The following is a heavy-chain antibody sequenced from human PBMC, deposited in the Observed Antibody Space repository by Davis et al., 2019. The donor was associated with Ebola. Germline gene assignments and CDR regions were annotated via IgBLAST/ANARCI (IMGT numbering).Heavy chain of an antibody. Sequence: AASVKVSCKASGYTFTSYGISWVRQAPGQGLEWMGWISAYNGNTNYAQKLQGRVTMTTDTSTSTAYMELRSLRSEDTAVYYCARVGANRRNNWFDPWGQGTLVTVSS. CDR2: ISAYNGNT. D-gene: IGHD1-14*01. J-gene: IGHJ5*02. V-gene: IGHV1-18*01. CDR1: GYTFTSYG. CDR3: ARVGANRRNNWFDP.